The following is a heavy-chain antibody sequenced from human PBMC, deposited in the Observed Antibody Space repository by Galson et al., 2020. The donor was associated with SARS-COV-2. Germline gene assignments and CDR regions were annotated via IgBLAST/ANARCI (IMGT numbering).Heavy chain of an antibody. D-gene: IGHD6-13*01. V-gene: IGHV4-59*01. CDR3: AGHIAAAGTFDY. Sequence: SETLSLTCTVSGGSISSYYWSWIRQPPGKGLEWIGYIYYSGSTNYNPSLKSRVTISVDTSKNQFSLKLSSVTAADTAVYYCAGHIAAAGTFDYWGQGTLVTVSS. J-gene: IGHJ4*02. CDR2: IYYSGST. CDR1: GGSISSYY.